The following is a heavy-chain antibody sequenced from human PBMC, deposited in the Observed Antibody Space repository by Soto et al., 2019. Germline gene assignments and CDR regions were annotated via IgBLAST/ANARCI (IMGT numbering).Heavy chain of an antibody. CDR3: ARERSAAGIGGLDP. V-gene: IGHV1-8*01. D-gene: IGHD6-13*01. Sequence: QVQLVQSGAEVKKPGASVKVSCKASGYTFTSYDINWVRQATGQGLECMGGMNPNSGNTGYAQKFQGRVTMTRNTSIRTAYMELSSLRSEVTAVFFCARERSAAGIGGLDPWCQGNLVTVSS. J-gene: IGHJ5*02. CDR1: GYTFTSYD. CDR2: MNPNSGNT.